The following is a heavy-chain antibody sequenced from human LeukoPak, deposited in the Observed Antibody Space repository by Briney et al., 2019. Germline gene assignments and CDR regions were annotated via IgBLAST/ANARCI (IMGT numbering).Heavy chain of an antibody. Sequence: VGSLRLSCAPSGFTLNNYGVHCVREAPGKGLMWVSRMGGDGSGTRYADSGRCRFNISRENAKTTLYLQMNSLRAEETAVYYCARDRPSGWYLQSYFNHWGQGDLVTVSS. CDR2: MGGDGSGT. V-gene: IGHV3-74*01. CDR1: GFTLNNYG. D-gene: IGHD6-19*01. CDR3: ARDRPSGWYLQSYFNH. J-gene: IGHJ4*02.